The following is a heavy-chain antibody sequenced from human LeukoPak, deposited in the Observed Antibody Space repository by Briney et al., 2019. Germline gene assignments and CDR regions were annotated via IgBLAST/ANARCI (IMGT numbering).Heavy chain of an antibody. CDR1: GYTFTGYY. CDR3: ARGWMGRGYSGYGGKGSWFDP. D-gene: IGHD5-12*01. Sequence: ASVKVSCKASGYTFTGYYMHWVRQAPGQGLEWMGWINPNSGGTNYAQKFQGRVTMTRDTSISTAYMELSRLRSDDRAVYYCARGWMGRGYSGYGGKGSWFDPWGQGTLVTVSS. CDR2: INPNSGGT. J-gene: IGHJ5*02. V-gene: IGHV1-2*02.